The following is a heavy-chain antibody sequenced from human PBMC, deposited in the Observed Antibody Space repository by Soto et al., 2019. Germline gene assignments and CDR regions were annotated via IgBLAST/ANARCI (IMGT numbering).Heavy chain of an antibody. D-gene: IGHD5-12*01. Sequence: PSETLSLTCTVSGGSISSYYWSWIRQPPGKGLEWIGYIYYSGSTNYNPSLKSRVTISVDTSKNQFSLKLSSVTAADTAVYYCATAPRVATILGYYCYYMDVWGKGTTVTVSS. CDR2: IYYSGST. CDR1: GGSISSYY. J-gene: IGHJ6*03. CDR3: ATAPRVATILGYYCYYMDV. V-gene: IGHV4-59*01.